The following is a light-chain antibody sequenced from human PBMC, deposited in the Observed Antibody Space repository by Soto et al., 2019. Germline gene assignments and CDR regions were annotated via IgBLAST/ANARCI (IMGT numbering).Light chain of an antibody. Sequence: EIVMTQAPATLSVSPGERATLSCRASQSVSSNLAWYQQNPGQAPRLLIYGASTRATGIPARCSGSGAGTEFTLTISSLQSEDFAVYYCQQYNNWPLTFGGGTKVEIK. CDR2: GAS. CDR3: QQYNNWPLT. V-gene: IGKV3-15*01. J-gene: IGKJ4*01. CDR1: QSVSSN.